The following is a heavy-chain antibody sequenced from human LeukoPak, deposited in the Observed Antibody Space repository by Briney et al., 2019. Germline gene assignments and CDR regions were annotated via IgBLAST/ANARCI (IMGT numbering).Heavy chain of an antibody. D-gene: IGHD3-22*01. V-gene: IGHV3-30*03. Sequence: GGSLRLSCAASGFTFSSYSMNWVRQAPGKGLEGVAVISYDGSNKYYADSVKGRFTISRDNSKNTLDLQMNSLRAEDTAVYYCAREFEYYYDNSGLGPYYYYGMDVWGQGTTVTVSS. CDR3: AREFEYYYDNSGLGPYYYYGMDV. CDR1: GFTFSSYS. CDR2: ISYDGSNK. J-gene: IGHJ6*02.